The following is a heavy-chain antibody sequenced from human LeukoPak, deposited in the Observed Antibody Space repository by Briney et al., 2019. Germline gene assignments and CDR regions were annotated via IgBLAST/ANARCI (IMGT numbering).Heavy chain of an antibody. J-gene: IGHJ4*02. D-gene: IGHD6-19*01. V-gene: IGHV3-23*01. Sequence: GGSLRLSCAASGFTFSSYAMSWVRQAPGKGLEWVSAISGSGGDTYYADSVKGRFTISRDNSKNTLYLQTNSLRAEDTAVYYCAKDFLPGIAVAGSFDYWGQGTLVTVSS. CDR1: GFTFSSYA. CDR3: AKDFLPGIAVAGSFDY. CDR2: ISGSGGDT.